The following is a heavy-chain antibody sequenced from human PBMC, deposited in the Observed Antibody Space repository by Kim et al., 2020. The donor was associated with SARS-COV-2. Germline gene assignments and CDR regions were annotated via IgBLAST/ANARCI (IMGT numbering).Heavy chain of an antibody. J-gene: IGHJ4*02. CDR2: IKQDGSEE. CDR1: GFSFSNYW. V-gene: IGHV3-7*01. CDR3: ASTASASY. D-gene: IGHD2-21*02. Sequence: GGSLRLSCAASGFSFSNYWMSWVRQAPGKGLEWVANIKQDGSEEHYVDSVKGRFTISRDNAQNSLSLQMNSLRADDTAVYYCASTASASYWGQGALVTVSS.